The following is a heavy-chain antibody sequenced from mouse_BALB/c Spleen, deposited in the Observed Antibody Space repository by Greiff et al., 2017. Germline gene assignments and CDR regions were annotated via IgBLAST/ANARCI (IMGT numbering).Heavy chain of an antibody. CDR2: IDPETGGT. CDR1: GYTFTDYE. CDR3: TRRLRDYAMDY. J-gene: IGHJ4*01. V-gene: IGHV1-15*01. D-gene: IGHD2-2*01. Sequence: VKLMESGAELVRPGASVTLSCKASGYTFTDYEMHWVKQTPVHGLEWIGAIDPETGGTAYNQKFKGKATLTADKSSSTAYMELRSLTSEDSAVYYCTRRLRDYAMDYWGQGTSVTVSS.